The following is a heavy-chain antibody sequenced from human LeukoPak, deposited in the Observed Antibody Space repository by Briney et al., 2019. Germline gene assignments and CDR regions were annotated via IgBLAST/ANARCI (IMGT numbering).Heavy chain of an antibody. D-gene: IGHD1-1*01. CDR2: ISWNGGST. Sequence: PGGSLRLSCAASGFTFDDYGMSWVRQAPGKGLEWVSGISWNGGSTGYADSVKGRFTISRDNAKNSLYLQMNSLRAEETALYYCAKTGTTFLGEVDYWGQGTLVTVSS. CDR1: GFTFDDYG. V-gene: IGHV3-20*04. J-gene: IGHJ4*02. CDR3: AKTGTTFLGEVDY.